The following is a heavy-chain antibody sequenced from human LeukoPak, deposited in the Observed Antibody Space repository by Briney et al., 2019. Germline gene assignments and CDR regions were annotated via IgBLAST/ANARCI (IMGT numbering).Heavy chain of an antibody. D-gene: IGHD3-10*01. CDR2: ISAYNGNT. CDR3: ATGTVITMVRGVIIDSFDY. Sequence: ASVKVSCKASGYTFTSYGISWVRQAPGQGLEWMGWISAYNGNTNYAQKLQSRVTMTTDTSTSTAYMELRSLRSDDTAVYYCATGTVITMVRGVIIDSFDYWGQGTLVTVSS. V-gene: IGHV1-18*01. CDR1: GYTFTSYG. J-gene: IGHJ4*02.